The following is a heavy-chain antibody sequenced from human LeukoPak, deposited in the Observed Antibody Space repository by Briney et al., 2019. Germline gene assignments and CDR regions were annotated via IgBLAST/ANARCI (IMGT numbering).Heavy chain of an antibody. Sequence: GGSLRLSCAASGFTFSSYSMNWVRQAPGKGLEWVSSISSSRSYIYYADSVKGRFTISRDNAKNTLYLRMNSLRAEDTAVYYCSRSVPRPNILLWFGELLNWFDPWGQGTLVTVSS. J-gene: IGHJ5*02. CDR1: GFTFSSYS. CDR2: ISSSRSYI. V-gene: IGHV3-21*01. D-gene: IGHD3-10*01. CDR3: SRSVPRPNILLWFGELLNWFDP.